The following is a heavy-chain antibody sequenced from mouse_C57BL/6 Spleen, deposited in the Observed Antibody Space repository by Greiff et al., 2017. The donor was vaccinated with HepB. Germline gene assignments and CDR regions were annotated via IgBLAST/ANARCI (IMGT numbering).Heavy chain of an antibody. CDR3: TREQLGNYFDY. D-gene: IGHD4-1*02. Sequence: QVQLQQSGAELVRPGASVTLSCKASGYTFTDYEMHWVKQTPVHGLEWIGAIDPETGGTAYNQKFKGKAILTADKSSSTAYMELRSLTSEDSAVYYCTREQLGNYFDYWGQGTTLTVSS. CDR1: GYTFTDYE. V-gene: IGHV1-15*01. CDR2: IDPETGGT. J-gene: IGHJ2*01.